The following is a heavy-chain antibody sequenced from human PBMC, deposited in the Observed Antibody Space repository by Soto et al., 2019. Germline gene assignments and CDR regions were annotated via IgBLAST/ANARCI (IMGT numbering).Heavy chain of an antibody. CDR2: ISGNGVNT. J-gene: IGHJ4*02. CDR3: ASGNSAHWF. CDR1: GFTFSDYY. Sequence: VQLVESGGDLVKPGGSLRLSCAASGFTFSDYYISWVRQPPGSGPEFVSSISGNGVNTYFGNSVKDRFTSSRDNSKNTVYLQMGSLRAEDTAVYSCASGNSAHWFWGQGTLVTVSS. V-gene: IGHV3-64*01. D-gene: IGHD3-9*01.